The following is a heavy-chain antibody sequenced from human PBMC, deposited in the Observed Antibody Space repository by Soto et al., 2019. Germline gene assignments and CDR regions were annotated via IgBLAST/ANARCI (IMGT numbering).Heavy chain of an antibody. CDR1: GFNFSTYD. CDR2: ISYGGSKK. CDR3: AKEGPVTKAVEYYYSDMDV. V-gene: IGHV3-30*18. Sequence: PGGSLRLSCEVSGFNFSTYDMHWVRQAPGQGLEWVAVISYGGSKKYYAESVKGRFSISRDNSKNTLYLQMNSPRAEDTAVYYCAKEGPVTKAVEYYYSDMDVWGQGTTVTVSS. D-gene: IGHD4-17*01. J-gene: IGHJ6*02.